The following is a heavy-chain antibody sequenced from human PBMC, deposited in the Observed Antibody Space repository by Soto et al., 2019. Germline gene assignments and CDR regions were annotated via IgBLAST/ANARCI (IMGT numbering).Heavy chain of an antibody. CDR1: GFTFSGYY. D-gene: IGHD5-12*01. CDR3: ARDPLPTTRNPGNFDY. J-gene: IGHJ4*02. Sequence: QVQLVESGGGLVKPGGSLRRSCAAAGFTFSGYYMSWIRQAPGKGLEWVSYISSSGSTIYYADSVKGRFTISRDNAKNSLYLQINSLRAEDTAVYYCARDPLPTTRNPGNFDYCGQGTLVTVSS. V-gene: IGHV3-11*01. CDR2: ISSSGSTI.